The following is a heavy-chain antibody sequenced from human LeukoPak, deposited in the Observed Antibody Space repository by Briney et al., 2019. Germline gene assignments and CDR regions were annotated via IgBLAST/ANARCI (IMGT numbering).Heavy chain of an antibody. V-gene: IGHV3-30*02. CDR2: IRYDGSNK. CDR3: AKPRRGAVADSFDY. CDR1: GFTFSSYG. J-gene: IGHJ4*02. D-gene: IGHD6-19*01. Sequence: GGSLRLSCAASGFTFSSYGMHWVRQAPGKGLEWVAFIRYDGSNKYYADSVKGRFTISRDNSKKTLYLQMNSLRTEDTAVYYCAKPRRGAVADSFDYWGQGTLVTVSS.